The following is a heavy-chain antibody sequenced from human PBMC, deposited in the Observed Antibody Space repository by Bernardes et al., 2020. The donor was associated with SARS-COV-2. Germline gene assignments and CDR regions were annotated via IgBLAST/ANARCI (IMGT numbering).Heavy chain of an antibody. J-gene: IGHJ4*02. Sequence: GGSLRPSCVVCGFIFSAYCMPWVRQVPGKGLVWVSRLNEHGTTTTYADSVKGRFTIARDNAKNTLYLEMNSLRAEDTATYYFVRDLAVGRGNWGQGTVITVAS. CDR2: LNEHGTTT. CDR1: GFIFSAYC. V-gene: IGHV3-74*03. CDR3: VRDLAVGRGN. D-gene: IGHD2-15*01.